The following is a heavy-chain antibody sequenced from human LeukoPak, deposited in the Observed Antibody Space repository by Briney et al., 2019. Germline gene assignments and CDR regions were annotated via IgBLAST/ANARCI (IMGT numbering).Heavy chain of an antibody. CDR3: ARTRARSATIFGVVTRGPFDY. D-gene: IGHD3-3*01. Sequence: SQTLSLTCTVSGGSISSGGYYWSWIRQPPGEGLEWIGYIYYSGSTNYNPSLKSRVTISVDTSKNQFSLKLSSVTAADTAVYYCARTRARSATIFGVVTRGPFDYWGQGTLVTVSS. CDR1: GGSISSGGYY. J-gene: IGHJ4*02. CDR2: IYYSGST. V-gene: IGHV4-61*08.